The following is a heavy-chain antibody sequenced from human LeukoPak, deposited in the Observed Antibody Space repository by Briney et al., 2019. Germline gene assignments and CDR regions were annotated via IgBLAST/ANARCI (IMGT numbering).Heavy chain of an antibody. D-gene: IGHD3-3*02. CDR1: GASINNYY. CDR2: IHGGGST. J-gene: IGHJ5*02. CDR3: ARDLASPPYNWFDP. Sequence: PSETLSLTCTVSGASINNYYWSCIRQPAGKGLEWIGRIHGGGSTNYNPSLKSRVTVSIDTSKNQFSLKLSSMTAADTAVYYCARDLASPPYNWFDPWGQGTLVTVSS. V-gene: IGHV4-4*07.